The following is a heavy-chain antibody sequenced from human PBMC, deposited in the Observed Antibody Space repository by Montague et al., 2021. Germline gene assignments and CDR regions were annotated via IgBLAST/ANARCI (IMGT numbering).Heavy chain of an antibody. J-gene: IGHJ4*02. CDR2: ISHTGST. D-gene: IGHD6-19*01. CDR1: GGSLSGYI. V-gene: IGHV4-34*01. CDR3: TRGEVAVTGIDY. Sequence: SETLSLTCAVYGGSLSGYIWNWIRQPPGRALEWIGQISHTGSTSYNPSLKSRVTMSVDTSENHVSLRLSSVTAADTAVNYCTRGEVAVTGIDYWGQGALVTVFS.